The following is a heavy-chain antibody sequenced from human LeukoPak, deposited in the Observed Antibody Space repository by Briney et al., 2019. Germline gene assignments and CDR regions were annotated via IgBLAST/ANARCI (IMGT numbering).Heavy chain of an antibody. CDR2: IRYDGSNK. Sequence: GGSLRLSCAASGFTFSSYGMHWVRQAPGKGLEWVAFIRYDGSNKYYADSVKGRFTISRDSSKNTLYLQMSSLRPEDTSVYHCARAGGLYNWNFGDAIDIWGQGTRVTVSS. CDR1: GFTFSSYG. D-gene: IGHD1-20*01. V-gene: IGHV3-30*02. J-gene: IGHJ3*02. CDR3: ARAGGLYNWNFGDAIDI.